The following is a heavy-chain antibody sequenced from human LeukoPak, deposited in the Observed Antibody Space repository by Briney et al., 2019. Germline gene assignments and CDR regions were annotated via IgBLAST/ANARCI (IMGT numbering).Heavy chain of an antibody. Sequence: PGGSLRLSCAASGFTFSSYAMTWVRQAPGRGLEWVSSINDSGGSTNYADSVKGRFTISRDNSKSTLYLQMNSLRAGDTAVYYCAEDTVTGTTGWFDPWGQGTLVTVSS. CDR2: INDSGGST. J-gene: IGHJ5*02. V-gene: IGHV3-23*01. CDR1: GFTFSSYA. D-gene: IGHD1-7*01. CDR3: AEDTVTGTTGWFDP.